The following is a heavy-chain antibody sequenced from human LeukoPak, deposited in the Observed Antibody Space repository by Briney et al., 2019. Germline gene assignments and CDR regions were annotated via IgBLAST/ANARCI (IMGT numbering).Heavy chain of an antibody. CDR1: GFSFSSYG. D-gene: IGHD3-22*01. CDR2: IRYDGSNK. Sequence: GGSLRLSCVASGFSFSSYGMHWVRQAPGRGLEWVAFIRYDGSNKYYVDSVKGRFTISKDNSKNTLYLQMNSLRAEDTAVYYCARTMIVVQDKNAFDIWGQGTMVTVSS. V-gene: IGHV3-30*02. CDR3: ARTMIVVQDKNAFDI. J-gene: IGHJ3*02.